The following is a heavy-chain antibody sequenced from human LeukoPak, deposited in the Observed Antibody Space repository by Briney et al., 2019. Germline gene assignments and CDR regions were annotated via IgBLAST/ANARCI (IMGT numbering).Heavy chain of an antibody. Sequence: ASVRASCKASGYTFTSYGISWVRQAPGQGLEWMGWISAYNDNANYGQKLQGRVTMTTDTSTSKAYMELKSLRSDDAAVYYCAMEWRITGTVYWGQGTLVTVSS. CDR2: ISAYNDNA. V-gene: IGHV1-18*01. D-gene: IGHD1-20*01. J-gene: IGHJ4*02. CDR1: GYTFTSYG. CDR3: AMEWRITGTVY.